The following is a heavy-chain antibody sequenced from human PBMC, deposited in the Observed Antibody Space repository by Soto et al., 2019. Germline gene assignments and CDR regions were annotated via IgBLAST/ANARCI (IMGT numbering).Heavy chain of an antibody. D-gene: IGHD6-25*01. CDR2: INPHTGDT. CDR3: AREGGAAPGARREWYLDL. V-gene: IGHV1-2*02. CDR1: GYPLTDFY. Sequence: QVQLVQSGAEVKKPGASETVSCKTSGYPLTDFYIHWVRQAPGQGLEWMAWINPHTGDTNTALKFQGRVTMTRDTSINTAFMELTRLSSDDTAVYYCAREGGAAPGARREWYLDLWGRGTLVSVSS. J-gene: IGHJ2*01.